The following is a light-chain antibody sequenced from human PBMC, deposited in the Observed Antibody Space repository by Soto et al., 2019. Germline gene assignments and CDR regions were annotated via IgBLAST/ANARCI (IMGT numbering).Light chain of an antibody. Sequence: IQMTQSPSSLSASVGDRVTITCRASQSVSNDLNWYQQKPGKAPKLLIYDASSLQSGVPYRFSGSGSGTDFTLSISSLEPEDFATYYCQQSYSTPRAFGGGTKVDIK. CDR1: QSVSND. V-gene: IGKV1-39*01. CDR2: DAS. CDR3: QQSYSTPRA. J-gene: IGKJ4*01.